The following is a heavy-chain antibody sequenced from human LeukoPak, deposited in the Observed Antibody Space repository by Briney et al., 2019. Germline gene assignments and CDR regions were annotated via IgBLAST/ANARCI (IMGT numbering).Heavy chain of an antibody. V-gene: IGHV4-59*12. J-gene: IGHJ5*01. D-gene: IGHD1-7*01. CDR2: IYYSGST. Sequence: SETLSLTCAVYGGSFSSYYWSWIRQPPGKGLERIGYIYYSGSTNYNPSLKSRRVTISVDTSKNQFSLKLNSVTAADTAVYFCARGMAGNYDHNWFDSWGQGTLVTVSS. CDR1: GGSFSSYY. CDR3: ARGMAGNYDHNWFDS.